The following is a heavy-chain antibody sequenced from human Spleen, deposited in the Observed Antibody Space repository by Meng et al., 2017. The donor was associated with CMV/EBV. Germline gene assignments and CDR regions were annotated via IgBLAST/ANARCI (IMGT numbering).Heavy chain of an antibody. Sequence: SETLSLTCTVSGGSISSSTYYWGWIRQTPGKGLDYIGKIYYGGRTYYNPSLKSRVTISVDTSKNQFSLKLSSVTAADTAVYYCASMTTATYYFDYWGQGTLVTVSS. V-gene: IGHV4-39*07. D-gene: IGHD4-17*01. CDR2: IYYGGRT. CDR1: GGSISSSTYY. CDR3: ASMTTATYYFDY. J-gene: IGHJ4*02.